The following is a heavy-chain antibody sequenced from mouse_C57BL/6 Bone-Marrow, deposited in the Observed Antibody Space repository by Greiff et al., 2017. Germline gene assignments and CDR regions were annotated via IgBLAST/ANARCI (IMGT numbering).Heavy chain of an antibody. CDR1: GYTFTSYG. CDR2: IYPRSGNT. CDR3: ARWGDDYDGLDY. V-gene: IGHV1-81*01. J-gene: IGHJ2*01. D-gene: IGHD2-4*01. Sequence: QVQLQQSGAELARPGASVKLSCKASGYTFTSYGISWVKQRTGQGLEWIGEIYPRSGNTYYNEKFKGKATLTADKSSSTAYMELRSLTSEDYAVYFCARWGDDYDGLDYWGQGTTLTVSS.